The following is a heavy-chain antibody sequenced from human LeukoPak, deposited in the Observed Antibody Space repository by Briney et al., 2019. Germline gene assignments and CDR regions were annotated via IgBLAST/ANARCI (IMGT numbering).Heavy chain of an antibody. V-gene: IGHV3-30*03. CDR2: ISYDGSNK. CDR1: GFTFSSYG. Sequence: GGSLRLSCAASGFTFSSYGMHWVRQAPGKGLEWVAVISYDGSNKYYADSVKGRFTISRDNSKNTLYLQMNSLRAEDTAVYYCASTSGAIIFDAFEIWGQGTMVTVSS. J-gene: IGHJ3*02. CDR3: ASTSGAIIFDAFEI. D-gene: IGHD4/OR15-4a*01.